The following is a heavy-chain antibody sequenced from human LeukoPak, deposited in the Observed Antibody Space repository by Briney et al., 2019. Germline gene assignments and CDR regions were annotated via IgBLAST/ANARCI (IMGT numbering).Heavy chain of an antibody. CDR3: ARGTWIQLWLIDY. V-gene: IGHV3-48*01. CDR1: GFTVSSNY. D-gene: IGHD5-18*01. Sequence: PGGSLRLSCAASGFTVSSNYMNWVRQAPGKGLGWVSYISSSSSVIYYADSVKGRFTISRDNAKNSLYLQMNSLRAEDTAVYYCARGTWIQLWLIDYWGQGTLVTVSS. CDR2: ISSSSSVI. J-gene: IGHJ4*02.